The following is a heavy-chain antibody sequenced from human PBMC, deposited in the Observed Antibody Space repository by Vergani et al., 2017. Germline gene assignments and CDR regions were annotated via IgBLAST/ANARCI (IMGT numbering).Heavy chain of an antibody. CDR3: AGXQGTSAYYYGGFDY. CDR1: GFIFSSYA. V-gene: IGHV3-23*01. J-gene: IGHJ4*02. D-gene: IGHD3-22*01. CDR2: ISSDGGST. Sequence: EVQLLESGGALVQPGKSLRLSCAASGFIFSSYAMTWVRQAPGKGLEWVSTISSDGGSTYYADSVKGRFTISRDNSKNTLSLQMNSLTAEDTAIYYCAGXQGTSAYYYGGFDYWGQGILVTVSS.